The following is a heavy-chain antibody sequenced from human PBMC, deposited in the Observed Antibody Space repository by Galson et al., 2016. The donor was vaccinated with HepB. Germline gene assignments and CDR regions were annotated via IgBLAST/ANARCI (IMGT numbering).Heavy chain of an antibody. CDR1: GHRFTNYW. Sequence: SGTEAKTPGESLRISCKVYGHRFTNYWVNWVRQIPGTSLEWNGRVAPSNPYTNYSPSFEGHVIISADKSISTAYLQWNSLKASDTAMYYCALFGVVTPAFDPWGQGTLVSVSS. CDR2: VAPSNPYT. V-gene: IGHV5-10-1*01. D-gene: IGHD3-3*01. J-gene: IGHJ5*02. CDR3: ALFGVVTPAFDP.